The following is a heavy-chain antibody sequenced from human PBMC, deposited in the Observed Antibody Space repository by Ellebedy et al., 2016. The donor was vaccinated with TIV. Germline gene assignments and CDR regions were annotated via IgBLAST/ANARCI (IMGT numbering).Heavy chain of an antibody. CDR3: ATASHSAGSRPYNSGWYRGIDY. J-gene: IGHJ4*02. V-gene: IGHV3-23*03. CDR1: GFTFSNYA. CDR2: IYSDETT. D-gene: IGHD6-13*01. Sequence: PGGSLRLSFAASGFTFSNYAMGWVRQAPGKGLEWVAVIYSDETTFYAYSVKGRFTISRDNSKIMLFLQMNILRDEYTAVYFCATASHSAGSRPYNSGWYRGIDYWGQGALVTVSS.